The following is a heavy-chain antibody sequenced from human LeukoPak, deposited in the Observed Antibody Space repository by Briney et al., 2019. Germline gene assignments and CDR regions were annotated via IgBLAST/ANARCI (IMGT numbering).Heavy chain of an antibody. V-gene: IGHV4-34*01. CDR3: ARGDCSSTNCYGFDP. J-gene: IGHJ5*02. CDR1: GGSFCGDY. Sequence: PSETLSLTCAVYGGSFCGDYWSCVRQPPGKGLEWIGEINHSGSTNYNPSLKSRVTISVDTSKNQFSLKLSSVTAADTAVYYCARGDCSSTNCYGFDPWGQGTLVTVSS. D-gene: IGHD2-2*01. CDR2: INHSGST.